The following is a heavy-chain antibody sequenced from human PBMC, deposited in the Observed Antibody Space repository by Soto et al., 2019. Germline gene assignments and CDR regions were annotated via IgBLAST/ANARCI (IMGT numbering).Heavy chain of an antibody. J-gene: IGHJ6*02. D-gene: IGHD2-2*01. Sequence: GGSLRLSSAASGFTFSSYSMNWVRQAQGKGLEWVSSISSSSSYIYYADSVKGRFTISRDNAKNSLYLQMNSLRAEDTAVYYCARDIVVVAAACNYYYYYGMDVWGQGTTGTV. V-gene: IGHV3-21*01. CDR1: GFTFSSYS. CDR2: ISSSSSYI. CDR3: ARDIVVVAAACNYYYYYGMDV.